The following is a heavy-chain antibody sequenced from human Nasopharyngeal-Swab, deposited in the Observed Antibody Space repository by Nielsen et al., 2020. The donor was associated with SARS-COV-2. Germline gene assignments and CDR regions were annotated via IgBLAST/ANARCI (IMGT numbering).Heavy chain of an antibody. V-gene: IGHV4-4*02. Sequence: SETLSLTCAVSGGSVSSSNWWSWVRQPPRKGLEWIGEIYHSGSTNYNPSLKSRVTISVDKSKNQFSLKLSFVTAADTAVYYCARGVPITLVGVVSSGGNQLDPWGQGTLVTVSS. CDR3: ARGVPITLVGVVSSGGNQLDP. CDR2: IYHSGST. D-gene: IGHD3-3*01. J-gene: IGHJ5*02. CDR1: GGSVSSSNW.